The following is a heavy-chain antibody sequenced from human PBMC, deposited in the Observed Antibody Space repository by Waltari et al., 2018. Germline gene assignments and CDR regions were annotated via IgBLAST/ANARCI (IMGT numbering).Heavy chain of an antibody. CDR1: GFTFSSYE. CDR3: ARDHRIQLWLGYFDY. V-gene: IGHV3-48*03. J-gene: IGHJ4*02. Sequence: EVQLVESGGGLVQPGGSLRLSCAASGFTFSSYEMNWVRQAPGKGLEWVSYISSSGSTIYDAASVKGRFTIPRDNAKNPLYLQMNSLRAEDTAVYYCARDHRIQLWLGYFDYWGQGTLVTVSS. D-gene: IGHD5-18*01. CDR2: ISSSGSTI.